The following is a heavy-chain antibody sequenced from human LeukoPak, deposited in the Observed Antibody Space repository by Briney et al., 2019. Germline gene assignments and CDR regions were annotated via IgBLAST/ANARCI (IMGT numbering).Heavy chain of an antibody. V-gene: IGHV3-64D*09. CDR2: ISSNGGST. CDR3: VKGQRYYDSSGYYSIEYFQH. CDR1: GFTFSSYA. D-gene: IGHD3-22*01. J-gene: IGHJ1*01. Sequence: PGGSLRLSCAASGFTFSSYAMHWVRQAPGKGLEYVSAISSNGGSTYYADSVKGRFTTSRDNSKNTLYLQMSSLRAEDTAVYYCVKGQRYYDSSGYYSIEYFQHWGQGTLVTVSS.